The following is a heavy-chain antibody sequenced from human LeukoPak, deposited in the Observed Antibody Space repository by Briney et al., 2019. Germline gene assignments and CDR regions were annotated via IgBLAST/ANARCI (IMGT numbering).Heavy chain of an antibody. CDR3: ARIGVEMSTVLLDY. J-gene: IGHJ4*02. CDR2: ISRSGISI. D-gene: IGHD5-24*01. Sequence: GGSLRLSCAASGFTLSDYYMTWLRQAPGKGLEWVSFISRSGISIYYADSVKGRFTISKDNAKNLLYLQMNSLGAEDTAVYYCARIGVEMSTVLLDYWGQGILVTVSS. V-gene: IGHV3-11*01. CDR1: GFTLSDYY.